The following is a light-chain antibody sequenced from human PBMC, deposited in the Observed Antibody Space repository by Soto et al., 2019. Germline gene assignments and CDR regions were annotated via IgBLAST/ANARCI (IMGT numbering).Light chain of an antibody. Sequence: QSALTQPPSASGSPGQSVTISCTGTSSDFGGYNYVSWYQQHPGKAPKLIIYEVTKRPSGVPDRFSGSKSGNTASLTVSGLQAEDEADYYCSSYAGSNSYVFGTGTKLTV. CDR2: EVT. J-gene: IGLJ1*01. V-gene: IGLV2-8*01. CDR1: SSDFGGYNY. CDR3: SSYAGSNSYV.